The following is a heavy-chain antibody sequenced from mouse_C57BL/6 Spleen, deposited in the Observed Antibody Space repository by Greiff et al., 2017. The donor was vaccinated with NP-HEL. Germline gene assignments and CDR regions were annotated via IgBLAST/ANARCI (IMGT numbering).Heavy chain of an antibody. V-gene: IGHV1-55*01. Sequence: QVQLQQPGAELVKPGASVTMSCKASGYTFTSYWITWVKQRPGQGLEWIGDIYPGSGSTNYNEKFKSKATLTVDTSSSTAHRQLSSLTSEDSAFYYCARSGDVYYPAWFAYWGQGTLVTVSA. CDR2: IYPGSGST. D-gene: IGHD2-3*01. CDR3: ARSGDVYYPAWFAY. J-gene: IGHJ3*01. CDR1: GYTFTSYW.